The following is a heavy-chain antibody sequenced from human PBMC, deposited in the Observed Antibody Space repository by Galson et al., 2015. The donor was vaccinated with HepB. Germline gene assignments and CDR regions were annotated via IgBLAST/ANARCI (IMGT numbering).Heavy chain of an antibody. CDR1: GFTFGDYA. D-gene: IGHD2-2*01. Sequence: SLRLSCAASGFTFGDYAMSWFRQAPGKGLEWVGFIRSKAYGGTTEYAASVKGRFTISRDDSKSIAYLQMNSLKTEDTAVYYCTRDLFPTRPYCSSTSCEENNDYWGQGTLVTVSS. V-gene: IGHV3-49*03. J-gene: IGHJ4*02. CDR3: TRDLFPTRPYCSSTSCEENNDY. CDR2: IRSKAYGGTT.